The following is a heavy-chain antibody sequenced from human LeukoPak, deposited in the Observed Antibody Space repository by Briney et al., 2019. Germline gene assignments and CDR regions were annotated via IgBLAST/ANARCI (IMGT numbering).Heavy chain of an antibody. CDR3: ARSHYYGMDV. Sequence: SQTLSLTCAISGDTVSSNSASWNWIRQSPSRGLELLGKTLYRSKWYNDYAVSVKSRITINPDTSKNQFSLQLNSVTPEDTAVYYCARSHYYGMDVWGQGTTVTVAS. V-gene: IGHV6-1*01. J-gene: IGHJ6*02. CDR1: GDTVSSNSAS. CDR2: TLYRSKWYN.